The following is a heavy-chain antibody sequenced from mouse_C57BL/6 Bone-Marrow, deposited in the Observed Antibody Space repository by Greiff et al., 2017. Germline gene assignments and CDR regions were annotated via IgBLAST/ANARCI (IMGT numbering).Heavy chain of an antibody. CDR1: GYTFTDHI. CDR3: AITTVVARGGYYAMDY. V-gene: IGHV1-11*01. CDR2: IYPVSGET. J-gene: IGHJ4*01. Sequence: LQQSGAELASPGASVTLSCKASGYTFTDHIMNWVKKRPGQGLEWIGRIYPVSGETNYNQKFMGKATFSVDRSSSTVYMVLNSLTSEDPAVYYCAITTVVARGGYYAMDYWGQGTSVTVSS. D-gene: IGHD1-1*01.